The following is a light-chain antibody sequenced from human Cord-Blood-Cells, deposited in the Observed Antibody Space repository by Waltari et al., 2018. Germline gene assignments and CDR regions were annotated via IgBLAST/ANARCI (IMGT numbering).Light chain of an antibody. J-gene: IGLJ3*02. V-gene: IGLV2-23*02. Sequence: QSALTQPASVSGSPGQSITISFTGTSSAVGRYNLFSWYQQHPGKAPKLMIYEVSKRPSGVSNRFSGSKSGNTASLTISGLQAEDEADYYCCSYAGSHWVFGGGTKLTVL. CDR1: SSAVGRYNL. CDR3: CSYAGSHWV. CDR2: EVS.